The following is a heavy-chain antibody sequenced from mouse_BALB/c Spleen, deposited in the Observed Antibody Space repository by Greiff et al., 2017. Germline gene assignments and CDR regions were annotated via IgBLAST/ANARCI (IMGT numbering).Heavy chain of an antibody. D-gene: IGHD1-1*01. CDR2: ISSGSSTI. J-gene: IGHJ4*01. CDR3: ARDYYGSSFYYAMDY. CDR1: GFTFSSFG. V-gene: IGHV5-17*02. Sequence: EVKLMESGGGLVQPGGSRKLSCAASGFTFSSFGMHWVRQAPEKGLEWVAYISSGSSTIYYADTVKGRFTISRDNPKNTLFLQMTSLRSEDTAMYYCARDYYGSSFYYAMDYWGQGTSVTVSS.